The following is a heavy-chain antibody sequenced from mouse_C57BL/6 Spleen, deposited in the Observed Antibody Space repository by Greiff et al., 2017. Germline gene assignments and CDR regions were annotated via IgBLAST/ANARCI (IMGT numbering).Heavy chain of an antibody. V-gene: IGHV1-81*01. CDR2: IYPRSGNT. Sequence: QVQLKESGAELARPGASVKLSCKASGYTFTSYGISWVKQRTGQGLEWIGEIYPRSGNTYYNEKFKGKATLTADKSSSTAYMELRSLTSEDSAVYFCARQPSYDCGYFDYWGQGTTLTVSS. J-gene: IGHJ2*01. CDR1: GYTFTSYG. D-gene: IGHD2-4*01. CDR3: ARQPSYDCGYFDY.